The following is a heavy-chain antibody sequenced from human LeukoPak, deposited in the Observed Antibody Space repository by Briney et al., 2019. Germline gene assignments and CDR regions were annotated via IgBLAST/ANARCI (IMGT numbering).Heavy chain of an antibody. CDR2: INWNGGST. D-gene: IGHD4-11*01. Sequence: GGSLRLSCAASGFTFDDYGMSWVRQTPEKGLEWVSGINWNGGSTGYADSVKGRFTISRDNAKNSLYLQMNSLRAEDTAVYYCARRHDYSNYPDYWGQGTLVTVSS. CDR3: ARRHDYSNYPDY. CDR1: GFTFDDYG. V-gene: IGHV3-20*04. J-gene: IGHJ4*02.